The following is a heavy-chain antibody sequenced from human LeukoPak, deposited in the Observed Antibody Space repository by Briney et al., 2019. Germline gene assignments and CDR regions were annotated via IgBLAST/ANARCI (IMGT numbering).Heavy chain of an antibody. CDR1: GGSISSYY. CDR2: IYYSGST. V-gene: IGHV4-59*01. J-gene: IGHJ4*02. D-gene: IGHD3-10*01. Sequence: PSETLSLTCTVSGGSISSYYWSWIRQPPGKGLEWIGYIYYSGSTNYNPSLKSRVTISVDTSKNQFSLKLSSVTAADTAVYYCAGSPMVRGPIGDYWGQGTLVTVSS. CDR3: AGSPMVRGPIGDY.